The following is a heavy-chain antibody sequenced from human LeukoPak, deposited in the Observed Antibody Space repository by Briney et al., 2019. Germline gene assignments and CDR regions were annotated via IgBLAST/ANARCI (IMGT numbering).Heavy chain of an antibody. CDR1: GYTFTSYY. Sequence: ASVKVSCRASGYTFTSYYMHWVRQAPGQGLEWMGIINPSGGSTSYAQKFQGRVTMTRDTSTSTVYMELSSLRSEDTAVYYCARPYSGYDLGGYWGQGTLVTVSS. CDR3: ARPYSGYDLGGY. V-gene: IGHV1-46*01. J-gene: IGHJ4*02. D-gene: IGHD5-12*01. CDR2: INPSGGST.